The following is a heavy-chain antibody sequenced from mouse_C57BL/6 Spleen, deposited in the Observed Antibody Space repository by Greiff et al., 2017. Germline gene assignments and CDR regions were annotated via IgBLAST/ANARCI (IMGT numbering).Heavy chain of an antibody. CDR3: ARDYGSDFDY. V-gene: IGHV1-64*01. D-gene: IGHD1-1*01. Sequence: QVQLQQPGAELVKPGASVKLSCKASGYTFTSYWMHWVKQRPGQGLEWIGMIHPNSGSTNYNENFKSKSTLTVNKTSSTDYMQLSSLTSEDSAVYYCARDYGSDFDYWGQGTTLTVSS. CDR1: GYTFTSYW. J-gene: IGHJ2*01. CDR2: IHPNSGST.